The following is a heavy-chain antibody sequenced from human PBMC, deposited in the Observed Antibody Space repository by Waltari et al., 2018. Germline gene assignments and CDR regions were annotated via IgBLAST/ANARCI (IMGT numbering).Heavy chain of an antibody. D-gene: IGHD2-15*01. CDR2: FDPEYGEA. V-gene: IGHV1-24*01. CDR3: TRDRVGYCSGGTCYSRWFDP. J-gene: IGHJ5*02. CDR1: GYGLNESV. Sequence: QVQLVQSGAEVKKPGASVKVSCRVSGYGLNESVLHWARPAPGKGLEWLGGFDPEYGEADYAQEFQGRVTMTEDTSKDTAYMELSSLTYEDTAVYYCTRDRVGYCSGGTCYSRWFDPWGQGTLVTVSS.